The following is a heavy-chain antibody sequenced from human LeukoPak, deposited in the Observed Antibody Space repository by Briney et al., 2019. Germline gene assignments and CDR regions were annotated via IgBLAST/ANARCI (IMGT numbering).Heavy chain of an antibody. CDR2: IIPIFGTA. CDR1: GGTFSSYA. D-gene: IGHD2-15*01. CDR3: ARADKGYCSGGSCSTHLNY. J-gene: IGHJ4*02. Sequence: GASVKVSCKASGGTFSSYAISWVRQAPGQGLEWMGRIIPIFGTANYAQKFQGRVTITTDESTSTAYMELSSLRSEDTAVYYCARADKGYCSGGSCSTHLNYWGQGTLVTVSS. V-gene: IGHV1-69*05.